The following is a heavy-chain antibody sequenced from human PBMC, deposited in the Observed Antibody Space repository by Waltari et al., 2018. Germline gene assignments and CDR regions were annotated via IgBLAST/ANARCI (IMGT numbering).Heavy chain of an antibody. CDR3: AKDLRYTSLGHWYFEV. V-gene: IGHV3-23*04. CDR1: GFAFPNYA. D-gene: IGHD5-12*01. CDR2: VSGTGANA. J-gene: IGHJ2*01. Sequence: QLVESGGGLVQPGGSLRLSCAASGFAFPNYAMSWVRQAPGQGREWISAVSGTGANAFYADSVKGRFTISRDNAKSTVDLQLNSLRAEDTAVYYCAKDLRYTSLGHWYFEVWGRGTLVTVSS.